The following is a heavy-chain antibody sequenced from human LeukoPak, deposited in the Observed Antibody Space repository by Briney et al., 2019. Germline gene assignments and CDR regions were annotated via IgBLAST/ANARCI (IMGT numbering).Heavy chain of an antibody. Sequence: ASVKVSCKASGYTFTSYYMHWVRQAPGQGLQWMGIINPSGGSTSYAQKFQGRVTMTRDTSTSTVYMELSSLRSEDTAVYYCARDGTSFGFDYWGQGTLVTVSS. D-gene: IGHD1-7*01. CDR3: ARDGTSFGFDY. J-gene: IGHJ4*02. V-gene: IGHV1-46*01. CDR2: INPSGGST. CDR1: GYTFTSYY.